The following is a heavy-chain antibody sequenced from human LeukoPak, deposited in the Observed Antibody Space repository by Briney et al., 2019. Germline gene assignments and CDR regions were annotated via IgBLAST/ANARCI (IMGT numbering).Heavy chain of an antibody. CDR3: ARSKDILTGYTYYYYYYYMDV. CDR2: IIPIFGTA. J-gene: IGHJ6*03. CDR1: GGTFSSYA. Sequence: ASVKVSCKASGGTFSSYAISWVRQAPGQGLEWMGGIIPIFGTANYAQKFQGRVTITADESTSTTYMELSSLRSEDTAVYYCARSKDILTGYTYYYYYYYMDVWGKGTTVTVSS. V-gene: IGHV1-69*01. D-gene: IGHD3-9*01.